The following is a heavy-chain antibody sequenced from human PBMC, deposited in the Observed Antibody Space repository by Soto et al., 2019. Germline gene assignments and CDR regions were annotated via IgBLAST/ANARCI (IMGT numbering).Heavy chain of an antibody. CDR3: TTASDYSNYYYYYMDV. D-gene: IGHD4-4*01. Sequence: GGSLRLSCAASGFTFSNAWMSWVRQAPGKGLEWVGRIKSKTDGGTTDYAAPVKGRFTISRDDSKNTLYLQMNSLKTEDTAVYYCTTASDYSNYYYYYMDVWGKGTPVTVSS. CDR1: GFTFSNAW. CDR2: IKSKTDGGTT. V-gene: IGHV3-15*01. J-gene: IGHJ6*03.